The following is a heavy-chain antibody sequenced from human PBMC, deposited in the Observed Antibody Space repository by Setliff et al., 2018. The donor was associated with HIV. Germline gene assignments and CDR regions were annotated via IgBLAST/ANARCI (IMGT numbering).Heavy chain of an antibody. CDR2: INGDGTDT. D-gene: IGHD3-22*01. J-gene: IGHJ4*02. Sequence: PGGSLRLSCAASGFTFTNYWMHWVRQAPGKGLVWVSRINGDGTDTIYADSVKGRFSMSRDNAKNSLFLQMNSLKAEDTAVYYCARAYNVYDYRSDSSGYDYWGQGTLVTVSS. CDR1: GFTFTNYW. CDR3: ARAYNVYDYRSDSSGYDY. V-gene: IGHV3-74*01.